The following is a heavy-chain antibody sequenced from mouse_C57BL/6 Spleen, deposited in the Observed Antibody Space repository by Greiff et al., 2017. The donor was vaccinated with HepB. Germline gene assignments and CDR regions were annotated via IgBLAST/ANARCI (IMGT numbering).Heavy chain of an antibody. CDR3: ASGDYYGSSPMDY. Sequence: QVQLQQPGAELVKPGASVKMSCKASGYTFTSYWITWVKQRPGQGLEWIGDIYPGSGSTNYNEKFKSKATLTVDTSSSTAYMQLSSLTSEDSAVYDCASGDYYGSSPMDYWGQGTSVTVSS. CDR2: IYPGSGST. CDR1: GYTFTSYW. J-gene: IGHJ4*01. V-gene: IGHV1-55*01. D-gene: IGHD1-1*01.